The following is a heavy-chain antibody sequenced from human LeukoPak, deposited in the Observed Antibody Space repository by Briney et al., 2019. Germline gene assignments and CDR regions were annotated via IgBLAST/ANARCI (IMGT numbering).Heavy chain of an antibody. J-gene: IGHJ4*02. D-gene: IGHD3-3*01. CDR1: GFTFSSYA. CDR3: AKDLGLGDFWSGYYFGY. Sequence: PGGSLRLSCAASGFTFSSYAMSWVRQAPGKGLEWVSAISGNGGSTYYADSVKGRFTISRDNSKNTLYLQMNSLRAEDTAVYYCAKDLGLGDFWSGYYFGYWGQGTLVTVSS. CDR2: ISGNGGST. V-gene: IGHV3-23*01.